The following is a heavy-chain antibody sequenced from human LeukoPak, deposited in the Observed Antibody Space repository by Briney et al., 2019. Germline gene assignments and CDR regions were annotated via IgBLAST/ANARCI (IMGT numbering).Heavy chain of an antibody. CDR1: GYTFTSYD. V-gene: IGHV1-8*03. D-gene: IGHD3-3*01. CDR2: MNPNSGNT. J-gene: IGHJ6*03. Sequence: ASVKVSCKASGYTFTSYDINWVRQATGQGLEWMGWMNPNSGNTGYAQKFQGRVTITRNTSIGTAYMELSSLRSEDTAVYYCARGRVSIFGVVHRPYYYYYMDVWGKGTTVTVSS. CDR3: ARGRVSIFGVVHRPYYYYYMDV.